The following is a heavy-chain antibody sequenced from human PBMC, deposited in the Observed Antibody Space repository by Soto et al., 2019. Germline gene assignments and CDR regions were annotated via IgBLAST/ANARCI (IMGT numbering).Heavy chain of an antibody. J-gene: IGHJ4*02. V-gene: IGHV1-69*01. CDR1: GGTFTNYA. Sequence: QVQLVQSGTEVKKPGASVRVSCKASGGTFTNYAISWVRQAPGQGLEWMGWIIPNFGTANYAQKFQGRVTITADESTSTAYMELSSLRSEDTAVYYCAAPRWLQDLGYWGQGTLVTVSS. CDR2: IIPNFGTA. CDR3: AAPRWLQDLGY. D-gene: IGHD5-12*01.